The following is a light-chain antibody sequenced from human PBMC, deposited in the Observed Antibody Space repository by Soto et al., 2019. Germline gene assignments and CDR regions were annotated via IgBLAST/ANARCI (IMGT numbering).Light chain of an antibody. CDR2: GAS. CDR1: ERIGSW. V-gene: IGKV1-12*01. Sequence: DVQMTQTPSSVSASVGDRVTITCRASERIGSWLAWYQQKPGKAPKHLIYGASNFQGEVPSSFSGSGSETDSALTISSLQPEDFATYYCQQTYSFPLTFGQGTKVEIK. CDR3: QQTYSFPLT. J-gene: IGKJ2*01.